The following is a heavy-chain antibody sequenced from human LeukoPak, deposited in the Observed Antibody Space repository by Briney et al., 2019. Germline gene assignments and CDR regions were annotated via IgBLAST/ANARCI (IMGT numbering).Heavy chain of an antibody. CDR3: ARGRAIDI. Sequence: GGSLRLSCAASGFTFTNNWMTWVRQAPGKGLERVANIKQDDSEKYYVGSVKGRFTISRDNAKNSVYLQMNNLRAEDTAMYYCARGRAIDIWGRGTMVTVSS. CDR2: IKQDDSEK. CDR1: GFTFTNNW. V-gene: IGHV3-7*04. J-gene: IGHJ3*02.